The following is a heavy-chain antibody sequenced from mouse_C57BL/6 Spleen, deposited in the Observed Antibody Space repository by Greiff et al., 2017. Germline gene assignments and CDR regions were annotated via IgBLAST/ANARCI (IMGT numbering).Heavy chain of an antibody. V-gene: IGHV1-64*01. Sequence: VQLQQPGAELVKPGASVKLSCKASGYTFTSYWMHWVKQRPGQGLEWIGMIHPNSGSTNYNEKFKSKATLTVDKSSSTAYMQLSSLTSEDSAVYYCARSVVGDDYFDYWGQGTTLTVSS. CDR1: GYTFTSYW. J-gene: IGHJ2*01. CDR2: IHPNSGST. CDR3: ARSVVGDDYFDY. D-gene: IGHD1-1*01.